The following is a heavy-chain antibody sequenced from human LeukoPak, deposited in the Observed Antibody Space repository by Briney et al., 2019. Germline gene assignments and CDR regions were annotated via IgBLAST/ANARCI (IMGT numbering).Heavy chain of an antibody. CDR3: ARDPQFQYYDSPKRYYYYYMDV. D-gene: IGHD3-22*01. Sequence: ASVKVSCKASGYTFTGYYMHWVRQAPGQGLEWMGWINPNSGGTNYAQKFQGRVTMTRDTSISTAYMELSRLRSDDTAVYYCARDPQFQYYDSPKRYYYYYMDVWGKGTTVTVSS. CDR2: INPNSGGT. CDR1: GYTFTGYY. V-gene: IGHV1-2*02. J-gene: IGHJ6*03.